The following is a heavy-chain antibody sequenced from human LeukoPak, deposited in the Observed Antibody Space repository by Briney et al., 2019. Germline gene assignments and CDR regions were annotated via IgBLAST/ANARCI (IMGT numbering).Heavy chain of an antibody. J-gene: IGHJ6*02. CDR1: GGTFSSYA. CDR2: IIPILGIA. D-gene: IGHD5-24*01. Sequence: SVKVSCKASGGTFSSYAISWVRQAPGQGLEWMGRIIPILGIANYAQKFQGRVTITADKSTSTAYMELSSLRSDDTAVYYCARENSPGRRWLSTSSGMDVWGQGTTVTVSS. V-gene: IGHV1-69*04. CDR3: ARENSPGRRWLSTSSGMDV.